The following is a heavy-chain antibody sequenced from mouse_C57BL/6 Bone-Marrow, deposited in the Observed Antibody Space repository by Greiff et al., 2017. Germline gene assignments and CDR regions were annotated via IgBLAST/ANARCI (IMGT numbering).Heavy chain of an antibody. D-gene: IGHD2-9*01. CDR3: ARGPPLLRLRLCHFDY. CDR1: GYTFTGYW. J-gene: IGHJ2*02. Sequence: QVQLQQSGAELMKPGASVKLSCKATGYTFTGYWIEWVKQRPGHGLEWIGEILPGSGSNNYNEKFKGKATFTAATSSNTAYLQLSSLTTVDSAIYYCARGPPLLRLRLCHFDYWGQGTSLTVSS. V-gene: IGHV1-9*01. CDR2: ILPGSGSN.